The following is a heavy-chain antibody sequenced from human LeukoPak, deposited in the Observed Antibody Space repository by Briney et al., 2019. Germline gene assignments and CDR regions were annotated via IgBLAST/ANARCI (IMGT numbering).Heavy chain of an antibody. J-gene: IGHJ6*03. CDR2: INPNSGGT. CDR3: ARDQWCSSTSCYGGSYYYYYMDV. D-gene: IGHD2-2*01. Sequence: GASVKVSCKGSGYTFTGYYMHWVRQAPGQGLEWMGWINPNSGGTNYAQKFQGRVTMTGDTSTSTAYMELRSLRSDDTAVYYCARDQWCSSTSCYGGSYYYYYMDVWGKGTTVTISS. V-gene: IGHV1-2*02. CDR1: GYTFTGYY.